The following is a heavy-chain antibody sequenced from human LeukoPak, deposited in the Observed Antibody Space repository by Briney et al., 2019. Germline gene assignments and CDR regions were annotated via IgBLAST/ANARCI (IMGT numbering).Heavy chain of an antibody. J-gene: IGHJ4*02. D-gene: IGHD3-10*01. CDR2: ISGSGGST. CDR3: AKDSYYGSGLSPSVERDY. Sequence: GGSLRLSCAASGFTFSSYAMSWVRQAPGRGLEWVSAISGSGGSTYYADSVKGRFTISRDNSKNTLYLQMNSLRAEDTAVYYCAKDSYYGSGLSPSVERDYWGQGTLVTVSS. CDR1: GFTFSSYA. V-gene: IGHV3-23*01.